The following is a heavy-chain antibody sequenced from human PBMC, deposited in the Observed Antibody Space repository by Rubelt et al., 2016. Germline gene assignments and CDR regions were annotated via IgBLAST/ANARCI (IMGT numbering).Heavy chain of an antibody. CDR2: IYYSGST. J-gene: IGHJ6*02. V-gene: IGHV4-59*01. Sequence: QVQLQESGPGLVKPSETLSLTCTVSGGSISSYYWSWIRQPPGKGLEWIGYIYYSGSTNYNPSLKCLVTISVDTSKNQFSLKLSAVTAADTAVYYCARHRNYDFWSGYYYYYGMDVWGQGTTVTVSS. CDR1: GGSISSYY. D-gene: IGHD3-3*01. CDR3: ARHRNYDFWSGYYYYYGMDV.